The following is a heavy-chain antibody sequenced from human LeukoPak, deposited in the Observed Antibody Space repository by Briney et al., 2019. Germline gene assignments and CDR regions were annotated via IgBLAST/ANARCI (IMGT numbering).Heavy chain of an antibody. CDR3: AREEEYSGYDFLDY. V-gene: IGHV4-39*07. D-gene: IGHD5-12*01. Sequence: SETLSLTCTVSGGSISTSNYYWGWIRQPPGKGLEWIGNIFYSGSTYYSPSLRSRVTISLDTSRNQFSLKLNSVTAADTAVYYCAREEEYSGYDFLDYWGQGTLVTVSS. CDR1: GGSISTSNYY. CDR2: IFYSGST. J-gene: IGHJ4*02.